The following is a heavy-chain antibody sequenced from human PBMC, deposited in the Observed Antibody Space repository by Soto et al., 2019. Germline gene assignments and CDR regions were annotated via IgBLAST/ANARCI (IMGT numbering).Heavy chain of an antibody. CDR3: ARGSAAAGTRKYYFDY. CDR1: GFTFSSYS. Sequence: GGSLRLSYAASGFTFSSYSMNWVRQAPGKGLEWVSSISSSSSYIYYADSVKGRFTISRDNAKNSLYLQMNSLRAEDTAVYYCARGSAAAGTRKYYFDYWGQGTLVTVSS. V-gene: IGHV3-21*01. CDR2: ISSSSSYI. D-gene: IGHD6-13*01. J-gene: IGHJ4*02.